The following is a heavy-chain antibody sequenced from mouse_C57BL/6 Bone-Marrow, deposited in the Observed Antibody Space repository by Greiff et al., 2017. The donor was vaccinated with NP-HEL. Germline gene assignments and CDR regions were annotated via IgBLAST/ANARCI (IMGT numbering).Heavy chain of an antibody. Sequence: QVQLQQPGAELVRPGSSVKLSCKASGYTFTSYWMDWVKQGPGQGLEWIGNIYPSDSETHYNQKFKDKATLTVDKSSSTAYMQPSSLTSEDSAVYFCATNGSGSIYGYFDVWGTGTPLTVSS. CDR2: IYPSDSET. J-gene: IGHJ1*03. CDR3: ATNGSGSIYGYFDV. V-gene: IGHV1-61*01. D-gene: IGHD1-1*01. CDR1: GYTFTSYW.